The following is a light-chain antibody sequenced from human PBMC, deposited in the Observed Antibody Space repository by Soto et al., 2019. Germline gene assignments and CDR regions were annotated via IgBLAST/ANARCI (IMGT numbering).Light chain of an antibody. J-gene: IGKJ1*01. CDR1: QSVSSY. CDR2: DAS. V-gene: IGKV3-11*01. Sequence: EIVLTQSPATLSLSPGERATLSCRASQSVSSYLAWYQQKPGQAPRLLIYDASNRATGIPARFSGSGSGTDFTLTISSLEPEEFAVYYCQQRRTFGPGTKVDIK. CDR3: QQRRT.